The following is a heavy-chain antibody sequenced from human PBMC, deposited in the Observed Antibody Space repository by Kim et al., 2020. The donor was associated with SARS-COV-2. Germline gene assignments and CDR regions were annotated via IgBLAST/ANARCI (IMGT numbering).Heavy chain of an antibody. D-gene: IGHD1-26*01. J-gene: IGHJ4*02. CDR3: ARRVGSRLFDY. V-gene: IGHV3-23*01. CDR2: T. Sequence: TYYADSVKGRFTISRDNSKNTLYLQMNSLRAEDTAVYYCARRVGSRLFDYWGQGALVTVSS.